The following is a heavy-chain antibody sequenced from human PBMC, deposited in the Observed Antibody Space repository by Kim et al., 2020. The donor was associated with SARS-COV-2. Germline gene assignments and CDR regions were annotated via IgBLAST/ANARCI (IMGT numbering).Heavy chain of an antibody. J-gene: IGHJ6*02. V-gene: IGHV3-33*06. CDR1: GFTFHNYV. CDR3: AKARGYCTDGICPPPGMDA. D-gene: IGHD2-8*01. CDR2: IWYDGNTQ. Sequence: GGSLRLSCAASGFTFHNYVLTWVRQAPGKGLEWVADIWYDGNTQNYADSVRGRFTVSRDNFNYIVYLHMNSLRVEDTAVYYCAKARGYCTDGICPPPGMDAWGQGTTVIVSS.